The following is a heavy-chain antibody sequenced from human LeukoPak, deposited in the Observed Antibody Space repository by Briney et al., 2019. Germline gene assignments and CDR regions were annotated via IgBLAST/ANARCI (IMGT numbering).Heavy chain of an antibody. CDR1: GYTCTSYG. Sequence: ASVKVSCKASGYTCTSYGISWVRQAPGQGLEWMGWISAYNGNANYAQKLQGRVTMTTDTSTSTAYMELRSLRSDDTAVYYCARGHTVLLWFGELLTLDYWGQGTLVTVSS. J-gene: IGHJ4*02. CDR2: ISAYNGNA. V-gene: IGHV1-18*01. D-gene: IGHD3-10*01. CDR3: ARGHTVLLWFGELLTLDY.